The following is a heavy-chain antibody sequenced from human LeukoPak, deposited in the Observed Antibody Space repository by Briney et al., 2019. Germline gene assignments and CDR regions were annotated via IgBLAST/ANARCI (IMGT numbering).Heavy chain of an antibody. CDR2: IYYSGST. CDR3: ARAPVPSNWNYYYYMDV. D-gene: IGHD1-20*01. J-gene: IGHJ6*03. Sequence: PSETLSLTCTVSGGSISSYYWSWIRQPPGKGLEWVGYIYYSGSTNYNPSLRSRVTISVDTSKNQFSLKLSSVTAADTAVYYCARAPVPSNWNYYYYMDVWGKGTTVTVSS. CDR1: GGSISSYY. V-gene: IGHV4-59*01.